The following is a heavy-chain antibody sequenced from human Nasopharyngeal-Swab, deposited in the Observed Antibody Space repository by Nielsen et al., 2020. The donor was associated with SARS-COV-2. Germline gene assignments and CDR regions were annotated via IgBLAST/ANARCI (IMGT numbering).Heavy chain of an antibody. CDR3: ARGLSGIVPAPILGLGPYYYYYYMDV. CDR1: GYSISSGYY. D-gene: IGHD2-2*01. Sequence: SETLSLTCTVSGYSISSGYYWGWIRQPPGKGLEWIGSIYHSGSTNYNPSLKSRVTLSVDTSMNQVSLEVSSVTAADTAVYYCARGLSGIVPAPILGLGPYYYYYYMDVRGKGTTVTVSS. CDR2: IYHSGST. J-gene: IGHJ6*03. V-gene: IGHV4-38-2*02.